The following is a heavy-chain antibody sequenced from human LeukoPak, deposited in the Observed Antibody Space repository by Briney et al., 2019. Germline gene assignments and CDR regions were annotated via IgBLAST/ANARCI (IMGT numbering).Heavy chain of an antibody. CDR1: GGTFSSYP. D-gene: IGHD3-3*01. CDR2: ISVNNGNP. CDR3: QRITIFGVVIDFDY. V-gene: IGHV1-18*01. Sequence: ASVKVSCKASGGTFSSYPISWVRQAPGQGLESMGWISVNNGNPHYPKKFQGRVTMTTDTSTSTAYMEVRGLRADDTAVYYCQRITIFGVVIDFDYWGQGTLVAVSS. J-gene: IGHJ4*02.